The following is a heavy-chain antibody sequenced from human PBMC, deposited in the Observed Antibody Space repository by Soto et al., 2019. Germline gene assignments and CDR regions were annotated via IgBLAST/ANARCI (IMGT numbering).Heavy chain of an antibody. CDR1: GYTFTSYG. CDR2: ISAYNGNT. J-gene: IGHJ5*02. Sequence: AAVKVSCKASGYTFTSYGISWVRQAPGQGREWMGWISAYNGNTNYAQKLHGRVTMTTDTSTSTADIEPKNLKSGGTAGEYLSRGNCSGSYGRTTPDNWLDTWGQGTMVTVSS. CDR3: SRGNCSGSYGRTTPDNWLDT. D-gene: IGHD1-26*01. V-gene: IGHV1-18*01.